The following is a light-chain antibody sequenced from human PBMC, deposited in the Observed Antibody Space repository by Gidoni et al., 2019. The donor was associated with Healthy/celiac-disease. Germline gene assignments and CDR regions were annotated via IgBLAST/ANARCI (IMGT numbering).Light chain of an antibody. CDR1: SSDVGSYNL. CDR2: EGS. CDR3: CSYAGSSPL. J-gene: IGLJ2*01. Sequence: QSALTQPASESGSPGQSITISCTGTSSDVGSYNLVSWYQQHPGKAPKLMIYEGSKRPSGVSKRFSGSKSGNTASLTISGLQAEDEADYYCCSYAGSSPLFGGGTKLTVL. V-gene: IGLV2-23*01.